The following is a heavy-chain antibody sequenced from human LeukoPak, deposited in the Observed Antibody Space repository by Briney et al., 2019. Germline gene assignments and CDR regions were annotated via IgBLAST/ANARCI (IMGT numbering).Heavy chain of an antibody. CDR2: INPSGDST. CDR3: ARDINSVHFDM. J-gene: IGHJ3*02. V-gene: IGHV1-46*01. Sequence: ASVKVSCKASGGTFTSYYMHWVRQAPGQGLEWMGIINPSGDSTTYAQKFQGRVTMTRDTSTSTVYMELSSLRSEDTAVYYCARDINSVHFDMWGQGTMVTVSS. D-gene: IGHD4-23*01. CDR1: GGTFTSYY.